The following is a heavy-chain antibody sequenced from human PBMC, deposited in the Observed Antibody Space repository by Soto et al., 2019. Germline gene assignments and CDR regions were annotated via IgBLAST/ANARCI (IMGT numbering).Heavy chain of an antibody. CDR2: IYWDDDK. Sequence: QITLKESGPTLVKPTQTLTLTCTLSGFSLTTNGVGVGWIRQPPGKALEWLALIYWDDDKRYSPSLESRLTITKDTSKNQVVVTMTNMDPVDTATYYCAHRRPGYYFDYWGPGTLVTGSS. CDR3: AHRRPGYYFDY. CDR1: GFSLTTNGVG. J-gene: IGHJ4*02. D-gene: IGHD6-25*01. V-gene: IGHV2-5*02.